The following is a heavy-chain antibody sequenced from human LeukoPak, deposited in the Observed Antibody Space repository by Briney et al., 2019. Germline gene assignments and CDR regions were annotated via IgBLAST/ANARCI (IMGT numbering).Heavy chain of an antibody. CDR2: IIPILGTV. V-gene: IGHV1-69*13. CDR3: AKTDGVLQYFDWLGVVFDS. J-gene: IGHJ4*02. CDR1: GGTFSTCA. D-gene: IGHD3-9*01. Sequence: ASVKVSCKASGGTFSTCAVSWVRQAPGQGLEWMGGIIPILGTVNYTQEFQDRVTITADESTKTAYMELSSLRSEDTAVYYCAKTDGVLQYFDWLGVVFDSWGQGTLVTVSS.